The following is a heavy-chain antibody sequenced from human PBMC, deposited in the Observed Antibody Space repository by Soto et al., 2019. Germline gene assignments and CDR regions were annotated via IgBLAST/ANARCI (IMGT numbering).Heavy chain of an antibody. CDR2: INPNSGGT. D-gene: IGHD1-7*01. V-gene: IGHV1-2*04. Sequence: QVQLVQSGAEVKKPGASVKVSCKASGYTFTGYYMHWVRQAPGQGLEWMGWINPNSGGTNYAQKFQGWVTMTRDTPISTVYMELSRQRSDDTAVYYCARLQNSYASHFDSWGQGTLVTVSS. CDR1: GYTFTGYY. CDR3: ARLQNSYASHFDS. J-gene: IGHJ4*02.